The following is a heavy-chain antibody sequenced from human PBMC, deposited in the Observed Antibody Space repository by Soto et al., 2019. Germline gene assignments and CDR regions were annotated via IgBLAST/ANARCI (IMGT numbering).Heavy chain of an antibody. Sequence: QVQLVESGGGLVKPGGSLRLSCAASGFTFSDYYMAWIRQAPGKGLEWVSYIGTSGSTNSADSVKGRFTISRDNAKNSPYLQMNSLRAEDAAVYYCVRDNGGTFDYWGQGTLVTVSS. D-gene: IGHD2-8*01. V-gene: IGHV3-11*05. J-gene: IGHJ4*02. CDR2: IGTSGST. CDR1: GFTFSDYY. CDR3: VRDNGGTFDY.